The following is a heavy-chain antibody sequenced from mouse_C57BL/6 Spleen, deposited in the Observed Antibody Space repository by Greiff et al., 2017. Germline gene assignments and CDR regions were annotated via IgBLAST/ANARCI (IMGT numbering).Heavy chain of an antibody. CDR1: GYAFTNYL. Sequence: QVQLQQSGAELVRPGTSVKVSCKASGYAFTNYLIEWVKQRPGQGLEWIGVINPGSGGTNYNEKFKGKATLTADKSSSTAYMQLSSLTSEDSAVYFCAGYDRGFAYWGQGTLVTVSA. D-gene: IGHD2-3*01. J-gene: IGHJ3*01. V-gene: IGHV1-54*01. CDR3: AGYDRGFAY. CDR2: INPGSGGT.